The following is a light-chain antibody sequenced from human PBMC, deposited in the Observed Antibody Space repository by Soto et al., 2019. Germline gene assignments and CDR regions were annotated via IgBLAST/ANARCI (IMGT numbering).Light chain of an antibody. Sequence: QSALTQPASVSGSPGQSITISCTGTSGDIGSYNRVSWYQHHPDKTPKLIIFEVTYRPTGISHRFSASKSGNTASLTISGLEAEDEAFYYCSSYRKTTFPHVVFGGGTKLTVL. J-gene: IGLJ2*01. CDR2: EVT. CDR1: SGDIGSYNR. CDR3: SSYRKTTFPHVV. V-gene: IGLV2-14*01.